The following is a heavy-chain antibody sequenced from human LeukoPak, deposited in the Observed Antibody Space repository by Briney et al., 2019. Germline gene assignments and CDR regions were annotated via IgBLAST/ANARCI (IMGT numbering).Heavy chain of an antibody. CDR1: DGSINGYY. J-gene: IGHJ5*02. Sequence: SETLSLTCTVSDGSINGYYWSWIRQPPGKGLECIGYIHYTGSTNYNPSLKSRVTISVDTSKSQFSLKLSSVTAADTAIYYCARGGYYGSGNDFRFDPWGQGTLVTVSS. V-gene: IGHV4-59*01. CDR3: ARGGYYGSGNDFRFDP. CDR2: IHYTGST. D-gene: IGHD3-10*01.